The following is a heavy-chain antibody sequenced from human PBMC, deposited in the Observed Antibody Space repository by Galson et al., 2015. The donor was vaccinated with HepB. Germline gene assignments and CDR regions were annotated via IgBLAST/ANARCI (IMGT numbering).Heavy chain of an antibody. CDR3: ARDLVSARGWGVIITNYYYYYGMDV. Sequence: SLRLSCAASGFTFSSYSMNWVRQAPGKGLEWVSYISSSSSTIYYADSVKGRFTISRDNAKNSLYLQMNSLRDEDTAVYYCARDLVSARGWGVIITNYYYYYGMDVWGQGTTVTVSS. CDR2: ISSSSSTI. CDR1: GFTFSSYS. V-gene: IGHV3-48*02. D-gene: IGHD3-10*01. J-gene: IGHJ6*02.